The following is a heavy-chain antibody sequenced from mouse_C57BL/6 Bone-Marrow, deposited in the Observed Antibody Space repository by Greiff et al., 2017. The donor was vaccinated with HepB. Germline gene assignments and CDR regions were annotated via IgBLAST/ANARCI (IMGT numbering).Heavy chain of an antibody. CDR1: GISITTGNYR. D-gene: IGHD1-1*01. Sequence: LQESGPGLVKPSQTVFLTCTVTGISITTGNYRWSWIRQFPGNKLEWIGYIYYSGTITYNPSLTSRTTITRDTPQNQFFLEMNSLTAEDTATYYCARRDGGYYYGSSYWYFDVWGTGTTVTVSS. V-gene: IGHV3-5*01. CDR3: ARRDGGYYYGSSYWYFDV. J-gene: IGHJ1*03. CDR2: IYYSGTI.